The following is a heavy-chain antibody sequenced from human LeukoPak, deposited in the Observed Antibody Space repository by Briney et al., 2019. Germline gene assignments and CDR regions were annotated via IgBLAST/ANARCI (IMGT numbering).Heavy chain of an antibody. V-gene: IGHV3-30*02. CDR2: IIYNGSKK. Sequence: GGSLRLSCAASGVTFSDYSVNWVRQAPGKGLEWVAFIIYNGSKKNYEDSVKGRFTISRDNAKNTLYLQMNSLRAEDTAMYYCARAVHKGTGYYMDFWGKGPLVTVSS. CDR3: ARAVHKGTGYYMDF. J-gene: IGHJ4*02. D-gene: IGHD3-22*01. CDR1: GVTFSDYS.